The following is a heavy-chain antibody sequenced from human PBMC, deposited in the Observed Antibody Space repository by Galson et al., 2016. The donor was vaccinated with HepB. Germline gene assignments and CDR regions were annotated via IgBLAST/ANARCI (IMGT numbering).Heavy chain of an antibody. CDR1: GFIFNMYA. V-gene: IGHV3-23*01. D-gene: IGHD4-17*01. CDR3: TKVGGVTVTTADFDH. J-gene: IGHJ4*02. Sequence: SLRLSCAASGFIFNMYAMSWVRQAPGRGLEWVSIISGNGGRTYYADSVKGRFTISRDNSRNTLSLQMDSLRPEDTAIYYCTKVGGVTVTTADFDHWGRGTLVTVSS. CDR2: ISGNGGRT.